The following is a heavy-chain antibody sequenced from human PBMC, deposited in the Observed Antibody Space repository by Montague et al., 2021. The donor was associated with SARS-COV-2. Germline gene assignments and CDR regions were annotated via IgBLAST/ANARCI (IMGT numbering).Heavy chain of an antibody. CDR1: GAFITSHY. CDR3: VRDLYCRSTACIGNAFDV. D-gene: IGHD2-2*01. CDR2: VFSGGNS. J-gene: IGHJ3*01. Sequence: SETLSLTCTVSGAFITSHYWSWIRQPPGKGLEWIGNVFSGGNSKYKPSLKSRVTLSVDTSKNQFSLKLTSVTTADTALYYCVRDLYCRSTACIGNAFDVWGQGTMVSVLS. V-gene: IGHV4-59*11.